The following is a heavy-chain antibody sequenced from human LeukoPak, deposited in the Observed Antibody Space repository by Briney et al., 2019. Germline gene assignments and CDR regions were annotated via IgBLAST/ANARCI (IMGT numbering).Heavy chain of an antibody. V-gene: IGHV4-61*01. D-gene: IGHD1-26*01. CDR2: IYYSGST. CDR1: GGSVSSGSYY. CDR3: ARGEQGGIVSS. J-gene: IGHJ4*02. Sequence: SETLSLTCTVSGGSVSSGSYYWSWIRQPPGKGLEWIGYIYYSGSTNYNPSLKSRVTISVDTSKNQFSLKLTSVTAADTAVYYCARGEQGGIVSSWGQGTLVTVSS.